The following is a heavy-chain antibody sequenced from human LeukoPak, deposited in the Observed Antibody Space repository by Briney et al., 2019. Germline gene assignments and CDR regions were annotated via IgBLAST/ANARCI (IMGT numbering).Heavy chain of an antibody. CDR2: ISSSGSTI. CDR1: GFTFSTYE. V-gene: IGHV3-48*03. J-gene: IGHJ4*02. CDR3: AHSSSSYSNFDY. Sequence: GGSLRLSCAASGFTFSTYEMNWVRQAPGKGLEWVSYISSSGSTIYYADSVKGRFTISRDNAKNSLYLQMNSLRAEDTAVYYCAHSSSSYSNFDYWGQGTLVTVSS. D-gene: IGHD6-13*01.